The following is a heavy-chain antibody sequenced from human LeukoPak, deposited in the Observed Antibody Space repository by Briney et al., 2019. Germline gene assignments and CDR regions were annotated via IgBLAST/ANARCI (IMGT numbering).Heavy chain of an antibody. CDR2: IYYTGST. V-gene: IGHV4-39*07. Sequence: PSETLSLTCTVSGGSISHYSWGWIRQPPGKGLEWIGTIYYTGSTNYNPSLKSRVTISVDTSKNQFSLKLNSVTAADTAVYYCARVPVNIWENWFDPWGQGTLVTVSS. CDR1: GGSISHYS. D-gene: IGHD1-26*01. J-gene: IGHJ5*02. CDR3: ARVPVNIWENWFDP.